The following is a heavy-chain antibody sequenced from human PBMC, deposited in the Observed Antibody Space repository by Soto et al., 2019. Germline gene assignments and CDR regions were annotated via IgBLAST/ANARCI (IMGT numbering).Heavy chain of an antibody. CDR3: ARDPVYYYDSSGFNDAFDI. V-gene: IGHV1-69*01. CDR2: IIPIFGTA. D-gene: IGHD3-22*01. J-gene: IGHJ3*02. CDR1: GGTFSSYA. Sequence: QVQLVQSGAEVKKPGSSVKVSCKASGGTFSSYAISWVRQAPGQGLEWMGGIIPIFGTANYAQKFQGRVKITADESTSTAYMELSSLRSEDTAVYYCARDPVYYYDSSGFNDAFDIWGQGTMVTVSS.